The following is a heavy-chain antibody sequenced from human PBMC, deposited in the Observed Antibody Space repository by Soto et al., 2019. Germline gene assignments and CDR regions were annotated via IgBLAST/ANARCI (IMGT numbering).Heavy chain of an antibody. Sequence: PGGSLRLSCAASGFTFSSYSMNWVRQAPGKGLERVSYISSSSSTIYYADSVKGRFTLSRDNSKKTLYLQMNSLRAEDTAVYYCAKEDNFDSSGYFGIFDYWGQGTQVTVSS. J-gene: IGHJ4*02. CDR3: AKEDNFDSSGYFGIFDY. V-gene: IGHV3-48*01. CDR1: GFTFSSYS. D-gene: IGHD3-22*01. CDR2: ISSSSSTI.